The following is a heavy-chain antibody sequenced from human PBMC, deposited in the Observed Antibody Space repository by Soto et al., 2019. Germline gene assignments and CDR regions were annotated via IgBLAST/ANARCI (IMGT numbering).Heavy chain of an antibody. D-gene: IGHD3-3*01. CDR1: GLNFDDFA. V-gene: IGHV3-9*01. CDR2: ITWNSRVL. Sequence: GGSMRLSCVGTGLNFDDFAMHWVRQAPGKGLEWVSGITWNSRVLAYADSVKGRFTISRDNARNSLYLQMDSLRDEDTALYYCAKGRYDFWSPYYFDSWGQGTLVTVSS. CDR3: AKGRYDFWSPYYFDS. J-gene: IGHJ4*02.